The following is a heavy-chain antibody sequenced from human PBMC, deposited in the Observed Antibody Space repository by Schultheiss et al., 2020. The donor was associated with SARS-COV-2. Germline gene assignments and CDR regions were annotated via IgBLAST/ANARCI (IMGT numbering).Heavy chain of an antibody. D-gene: IGHD3-10*01. CDR1: GFTFSSHW. CDR2: INSDGSST. CDR3: AGMIRGVNDRGTY. J-gene: IGHJ4*02. V-gene: IGHV3-74*01. Sequence: GESLKISCVASGFTFSSHWMHWVRQAPGKGLVWVSRINSDGSSTSYADSVKGRFTIPRDNAENTLYLQMNSLRAEDTAVYYCAGMIRGVNDRGTYWGQGTLVTVSS.